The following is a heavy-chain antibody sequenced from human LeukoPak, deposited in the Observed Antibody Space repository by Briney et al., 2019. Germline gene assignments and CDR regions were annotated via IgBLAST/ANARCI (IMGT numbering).Heavy chain of an antibody. CDR1: GFTFSDYY. D-gene: IGHD3-22*01. J-gene: IGHJ4*02. Sequence: GSLRLSCAASGFTFSDYYMSWIRQDPGKGLEWVSYISSSGSFIYHADSVKGRFTISRDNAKNSLYLQMNSLRAEDTAVYYCARETHYDSSGYHNDYWGQGTLVTVSS. V-gene: IGHV3-11*04. CDR3: ARETHYDSSGYHNDY. CDR2: ISSSGSFI.